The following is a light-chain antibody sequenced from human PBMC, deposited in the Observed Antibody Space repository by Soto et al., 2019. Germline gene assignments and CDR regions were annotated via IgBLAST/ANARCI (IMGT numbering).Light chain of an antibody. CDR1: QSLLHSNGNNY. CDR2: RGS. V-gene: IGKV2-28*01. Sequence: DVVLTQSPLSLPVTPGEPASISCRSSQSLLHSNGNNYLDWFLQKPGQSPQLLFYRGSSRASGVPDRFSASGSGTDFTMKISRVEAEDVGVYYCFRGRQGAFGQGTRLEIK. J-gene: IGKJ5*01. CDR3: FRGRQGA.